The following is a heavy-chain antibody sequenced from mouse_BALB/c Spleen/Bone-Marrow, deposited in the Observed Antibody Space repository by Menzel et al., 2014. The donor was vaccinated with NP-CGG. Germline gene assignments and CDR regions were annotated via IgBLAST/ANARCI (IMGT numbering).Heavy chain of an antibody. D-gene: IGHD2-4*01. CDR3: ARDDYAY. Sequence: QVQLKESGAELAKPGASVKMSCKASGYTFTSYWMHWVKQRPGQGLEWIGYIYPSTGYTEHNQKFKDKAIMTADESSSTAYMQLSSLTSEDSAVYYCARDDYAYWGQGTLVTVSA. CDR2: IYPSTGYT. V-gene: IGHV1-7*01. CDR1: GYTFTSYW. J-gene: IGHJ3*01.